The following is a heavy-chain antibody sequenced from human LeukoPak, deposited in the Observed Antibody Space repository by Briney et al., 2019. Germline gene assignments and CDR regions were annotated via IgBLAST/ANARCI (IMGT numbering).Heavy chain of an antibody. J-gene: IGHJ6*03. CDR2: INWNGGST. D-gene: IGHD2-15*01. CDR3: ARDVVVVVVAATPNYYYYMDV. CDR1: GFTVRSNY. V-gene: IGHV3-20*04. Sequence: GGSLRLSCAASGFTVRSNYMSWVRQAPGKGLEWVSGINWNGGSTGYADSVKGRFTISRDNAKNSLYLQMNSLRAEDTALYYCARDVVVVVVAATPNYYYYMDVWGKGTTVTVSS.